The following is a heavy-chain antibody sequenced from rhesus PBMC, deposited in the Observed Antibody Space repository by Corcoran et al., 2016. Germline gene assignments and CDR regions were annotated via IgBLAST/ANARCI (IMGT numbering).Heavy chain of an antibody. V-gene: IGHV4-165*01. CDR2: ISGSGGST. CDR1: RASFCGYY. CDR3: ARDPGSPYYFDY. D-gene: IGHD2-21*01. Sequence: QVQLQESGPGLVRPSETLSPTSAFSRASFCGYYWGCIRTPPGKGLELIGCISGSGGSTDYNPSLKSRVTISTDTSKNRFSLKLSSVTAADTAVYYCARDPGSPYYFDYWGQGVLVTVSS. J-gene: IGHJ4*01.